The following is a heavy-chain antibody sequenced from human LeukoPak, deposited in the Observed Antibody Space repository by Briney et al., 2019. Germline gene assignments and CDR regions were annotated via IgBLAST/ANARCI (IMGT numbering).Heavy chain of an antibody. CDR3: ARARNSAGHWFDP. CDR1: GDXLSSGGYS. D-gene: IGHD4-23*01. CDR2: IYRSGST. Sequence: PSETLSLTCAVSGDXLSSGGYSWSWIRQPPGKGLEWHGYIYRSGSTYYNPSLKSRVTISPDNFNNPFSLRLTSVTAADTAMYYCARARNSAGHWFDPWGQGTLVTVSS. J-gene: IGHJ5*02. V-gene: IGHV4-30-2*01.